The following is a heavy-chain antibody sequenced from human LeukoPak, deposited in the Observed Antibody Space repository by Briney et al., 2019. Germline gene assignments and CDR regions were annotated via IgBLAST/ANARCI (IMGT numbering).Heavy chain of an antibody. CDR2: IYYSGSN. CDR3: ARDGFHDAFDI. J-gene: IGHJ3*02. Sequence: PSETLSLTCTVSGGSISSYYWIWIRQPPGKGLEWIGYIYYSGSNNYNPSLKSRVTISVDTSKNQFSLKLSSVTAADTAVYYCARDGFHDAFDIWGQGTMVTVSS. V-gene: IGHV4-59*01. CDR1: GGSISSYY.